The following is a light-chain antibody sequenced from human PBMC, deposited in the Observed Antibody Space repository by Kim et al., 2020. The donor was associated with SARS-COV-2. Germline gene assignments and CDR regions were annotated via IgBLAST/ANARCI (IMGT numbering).Light chain of an antibody. CDR3: QQGYSTPYT. V-gene: IGKV1-39*01. Sequence: DIQMTQSPSSLSASVGDRVTITCRASQSISSYLNWYKQKPGKAPKLLIYAASSLQSGVPSRFSGSGSGTDFTLTISRLQPEDFATYYCQQGYSTPYTFGQGTKLEI. CDR2: AAS. CDR1: QSISSY. J-gene: IGKJ2*01.